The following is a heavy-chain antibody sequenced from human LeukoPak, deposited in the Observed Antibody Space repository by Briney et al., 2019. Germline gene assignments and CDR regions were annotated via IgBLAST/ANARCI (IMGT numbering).Heavy chain of an antibody. J-gene: IGHJ4*02. V-gene: IGHV1-46*01. Sequence: GASVKVSCKASGYTFINYYMHWVRQAPGQGLEWVGAIKPSGGTTSYAQKFQGRVTMTRDMSTSTVYMELSSLRSEDTAVYYCARGPYSSGWISIDYWGQGTLVTVSS. CDR1: GYTFINYY. D-gene: IGHD6-19*01. CDR2: IKPSGGTT. CDR3: ARGPYSSGWISIDY.